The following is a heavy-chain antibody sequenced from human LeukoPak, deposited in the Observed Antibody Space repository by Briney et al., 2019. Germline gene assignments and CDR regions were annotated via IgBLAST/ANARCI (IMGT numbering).Heavy chain of an antibody. V-gene: IGHV3-30-3*01. CDR2: ISYDGSNK. CDR1: GFTFSSYA. D-gene: IGHD6-13*01. J-gene: IGHJ4*02. CDR3: ARSRRGSWYYFDY. Sequence: GSLRLSCAASGFTFSSYAMHWVRQAPGKGLEWVAVISYDGSNKYYADSVKGRFTISRDNSKNTLYLQMNSLRAEDTAVYSCARSRRGSWYYFDYWGQGTLVTVSS.